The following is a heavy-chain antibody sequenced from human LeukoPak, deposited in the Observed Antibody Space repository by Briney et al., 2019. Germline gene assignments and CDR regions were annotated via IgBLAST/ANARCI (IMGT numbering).Heavy chain of an antibody. D-gene: IGHD3-10*01. CDR3: GKGESVDTWSHIDN. CDR2: ISWDGAGA. CDR1: GFTFDDHI. Sequence: GGSLRLSCAASGFTFDDHIMHWVRQAPGKGLEWICLISWDGAGAHYAGSVNGRFTISRDNRKNSLYLEMNSLTTEDTAVYYCGKGESVDTWSHIDNWGQGTLVTVSS. J-gene: IGHJ4*02. V-gene: IGHV3-43*01.